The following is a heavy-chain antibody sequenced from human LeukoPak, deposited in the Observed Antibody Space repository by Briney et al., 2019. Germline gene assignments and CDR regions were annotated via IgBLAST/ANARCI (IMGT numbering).Heavy chain of an antibody. Sequence: PSETLSLTCTVSGGSISSYYWSWIRQPPGKGLEWIGYIYYSGSTNYNPSLKSRVTISVDTSKNQFSLKLSSVTAADTAVYYCARGDRQLRYFDWLSGPPTAWGQGTLVTVSS. D-gene: IGHD3-9*01. CDR3: ARGDRQLRYFDWLSGPPTA. CDR1: GGSISSYY. CDR2: IYYSGST. J-gene: IGHJ5*02. V-gene: IGHV4-59*01.